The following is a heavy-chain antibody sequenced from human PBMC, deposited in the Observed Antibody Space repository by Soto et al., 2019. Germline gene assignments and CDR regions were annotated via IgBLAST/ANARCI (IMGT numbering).Heavy chain of an antibody. CDR3: VRDLDGSGSYYTNY. CDR2: ISAYNGNT. D-gene: IGHD3-10*01. V-gene: IGHV1-18*04. J-gene: IGHJ4*02. CDR1: GYTFTSYG. Sequence: GASVKVSCKDSGYTFTSYGISWVRQAPGQGLEWMGWISAYNGNTNYAQKLQGRVTMTTDTSTSTAYMELRSLRSDDTAVYFCVRDLDGSGSYYTNYWGQGTLVTVSS.